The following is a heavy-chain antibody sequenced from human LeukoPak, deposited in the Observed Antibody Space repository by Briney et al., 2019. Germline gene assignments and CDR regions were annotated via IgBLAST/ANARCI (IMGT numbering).Heavy chain of an antibody. CDR1: GFTFSSYS. V-gene: IGHV3-48*04. CDR2: ISSSGSTI. CDR3: ASGDYYYDSSGYSMQYYFDY. J-gene: IGHJ4*02. Sequence: GGSLRLSCAASGFTFSSYSMNWVRQAPGKGLEWVSSISSSGSTIYYADSVKGRFTISRDNAKNSLYLQMNSLRAEDTAVYYCASGDYYYDSSGYSMQYYFDYWGQGTLVTVSS. D-gene: IGHD3-22*01.